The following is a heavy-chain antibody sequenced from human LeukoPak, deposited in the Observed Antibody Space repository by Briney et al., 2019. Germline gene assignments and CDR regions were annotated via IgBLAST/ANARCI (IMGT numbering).Heavy chain of an antibody. CDR2: ISAYNGNT. D-gene: IGHD5-24*01. CDR3: ARDFRPGRVATIPQDY. V-gene: IGHV1-18*01. CDR1: GYTFTSYG. Sequence: ASVKVSCKASGYTFTSYGISWVRQAPGQGLEWMGWISAYNGNTNYAQKLQGRVTMTTDTSTSTAYMELRSLRSDDTAVYYCARDFRPGRVATIPQDYWGQGTLVTVSS. J-gene: IGHJ4*02.